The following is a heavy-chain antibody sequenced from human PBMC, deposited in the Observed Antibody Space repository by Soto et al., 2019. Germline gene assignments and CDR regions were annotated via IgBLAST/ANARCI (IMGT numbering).Heavy chain of an antibody. CDR2: ISGSGGST. Sequence: GGSLRLSCAASGFTFSSYAMSWVRQAPGKGLEWVSAISGSGGSTYYADSVKGRFTISRDNSKNTLYLQMNSLRAEDTAVYYCARSVMGRNIAARDYYYGMDVWGQGTTVTVSS. CDR1: GFTFSSYA. D-gene: IGHD6-6*01. CDR3: ARSVMGRNIAARDYYYGMDV. V-gene: IGHV3-23*01. J-gene: IGHJ6*01.